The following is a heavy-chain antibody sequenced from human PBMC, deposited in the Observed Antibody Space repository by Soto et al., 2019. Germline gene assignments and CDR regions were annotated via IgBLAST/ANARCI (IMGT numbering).Heavy chain of an antibody. CDR1: GFTFSSYG. D-gene: IGHD3-22*01. J-gene: IGHJ4*02. V-gene: IGHV3-30*03. CDR2: ISYDGSNK. CDR3: ARVRTYYYDSSGYLLDY. Sequence: GGSLRLSCAASGFTFSSYGMHWVRQAPGKGLEWVAVISYDGSNKDYADSVKGRFTISRDNSKNTLYLQMNSLRAEDTAVYYCARVRTYYYDSSGYLLDYWGQGTLVTVSS.